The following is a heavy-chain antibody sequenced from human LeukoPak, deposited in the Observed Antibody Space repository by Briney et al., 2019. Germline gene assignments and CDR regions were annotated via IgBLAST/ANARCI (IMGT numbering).Heavy chain of an antibody. CDR2: ISHSGST. CDR1: GGSFSGYY. V-gene: IGHV4-34*01. D-gene: IGHD2-2*01. CDR3: AAYCSSTSCYAGSSY. Sequence: PSETLSLTCAVYGGSFSGYYWSWIRQPPGKGLEWIGEISHSGSTNYNPSLKSRVTISVDTSKNQFSLKLSSVTAADTAVYYCAAYCSSTSCYAGSSYWGQGTLVTVSS. J-gene: IGHJ4*02.